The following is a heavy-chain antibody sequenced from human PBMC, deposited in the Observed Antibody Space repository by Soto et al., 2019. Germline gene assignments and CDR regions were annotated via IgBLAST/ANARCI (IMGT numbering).Heavy chain of an antibody. CDR2: ISYDGSNK. J-gene: IGHJ6*02. CDR3: ARDLYDFWSGYFGNYYYYGMDV. D-gene: IGHD3-3*01. V-gene: IGHV3-30-3*01. CDR1: GFTFSSYA. Sequence: GGSLRLSCAASGFTFSSYAMHWVRQAPGKGLEWVAVISYDGSNKYYADSVKGRFTISRDNSKNTLYLQMNSLRAEDTAVYYCARDLYDFWSGYFGNYYYYGMDVWGQGTTVTVSS.